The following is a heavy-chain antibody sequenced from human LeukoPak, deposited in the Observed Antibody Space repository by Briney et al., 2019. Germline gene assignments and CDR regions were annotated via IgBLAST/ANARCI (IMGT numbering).Heavy chain of an antibody. CDR2: ISAYNGNT. J-gene: IGHJ4*02. V-gene: IGHV1-18*01. CDR1: GYTFTSYG. Sequence: ASVKVSCKASGYTFTSYGLSWVRQAPGQGLEWMGWISAYNGNTNYAQKLQGRVTMTTDTSTSTVYMELRSLRSDDTAVYYCARSPGITMIVVVITPFDYWGQGTLVTVSS. D-gene: IGHD3-22*01. CDR3: ARSPGITMIVVVITPFDY.